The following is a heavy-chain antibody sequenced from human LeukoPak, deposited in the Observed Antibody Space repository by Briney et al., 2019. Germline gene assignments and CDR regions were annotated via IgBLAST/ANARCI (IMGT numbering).Heavy chain of an antibody. D-gene: IGHD1-20*01. V-gene: IGHV1-8*03. Sequence: GASVKVSCKASGYTFTSYDINWVRQATGQGLEWMGWMNPNSGNTGYAQKFQGRVTITRNTSISTAYMELSSLRSEDTAVYYCARGRNWDERVPFDYWGQGTLVTVSS. J-gene: IGHJ4*02. CDR1: GYTFTSYD. CDR3: ARGRNWDERVPFDY. CDR2: MNPNSGNT.